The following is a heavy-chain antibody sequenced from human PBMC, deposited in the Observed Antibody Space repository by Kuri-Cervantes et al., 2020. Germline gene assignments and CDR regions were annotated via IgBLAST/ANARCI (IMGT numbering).Heavy chain of an antibody. V-gene: IGHV1-18*01. CDR2: ISAYNGNT. CDR1: GYTFTSYG. Sequence: ASVKVSCKASGYTFTSYGISWLLQAPGQGLEWMGWISAYNGNTNYAQKLQGRVTMTTDTSTSTAYMELRSLRSDDTAAYYCARDRSVAGPEYIQHWGQGTLVTVSS. J-gene: IGHJ1*01. D-gene: IGHD6-19*01. CDR3: ARDRSVAGPEYIQH.